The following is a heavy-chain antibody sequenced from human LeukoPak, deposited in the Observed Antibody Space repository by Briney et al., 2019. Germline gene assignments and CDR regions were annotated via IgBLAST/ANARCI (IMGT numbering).Heavy chain of an antibody. CDR1: GGSISSSSYY. CDR3: ARHDRYYYGSGSYPQGY. J-gene: IGHJ4*02. Sequence: PSETLSLTCTVSGGSISSSSYYWGWIRQPPGKGLEWIGSIYYSGNTYHNPSLKSRVTISVDTSKNQFSLMLSSVTAADTAVYYCARHDRYYYGSGSYPQGYWGQGTLVTVSS. D-gene: IGHD3-10*01. CDR2: IYYSGNT. V-gene: IGHV4-39*01.